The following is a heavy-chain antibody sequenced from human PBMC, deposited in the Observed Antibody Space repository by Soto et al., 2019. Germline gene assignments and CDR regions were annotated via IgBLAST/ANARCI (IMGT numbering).Heavy chain of an antibody. D-gene: IGHD3-3*01. V-gene: IGHV4-61*01. J-gene: IGHJ4*02. CDR2: IYYSGST. CDR3: ARDLIF. CDR1: GGSVSSGSYY. Sequence: ETLSLTCTVSGGSVSSGSYYWSWIRQPPGKGLEWIGYIYYSGSTNYNPSLKSRVTISVDTSKNQFSLKLSSVTAADTAVYYCARDLIFWGQGTLVTVSS.